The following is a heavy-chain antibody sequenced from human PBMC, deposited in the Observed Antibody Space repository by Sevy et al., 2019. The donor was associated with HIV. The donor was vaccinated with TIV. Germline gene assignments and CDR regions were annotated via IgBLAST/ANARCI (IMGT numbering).Heavy chain of an antibody. CDR1: GFTFSSYW. Sequence: GGSLRLSCAASGFTFSSYWMHRVRQAPRKGLVWVSRINSDGSSTNYADSVKGRFTISRDNAKNTLYLQVNSLRAEDTAVYYCARDKTLFDYWGQGTLVTVSS. CDR3: ARDKTLFDY. J-gene: IGHJ4*02. V-gene: IGHV3-74*01. CDR2: INSDGSST.